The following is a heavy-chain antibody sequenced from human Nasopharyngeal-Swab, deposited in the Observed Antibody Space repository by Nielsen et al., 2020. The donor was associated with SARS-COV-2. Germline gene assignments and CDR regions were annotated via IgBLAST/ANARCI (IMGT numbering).Heavy chain of an antibody. D-gene: IGHD5-12*01. V-gene: IGHV4-39*01. CDR2: IYYSGST. CDR1: GGSISSSSYY. CDR3: ARPKYSGYDDEFGAYFDY. Sequence: SETLPLTCTVSGGSISSSSYYWGWIRQPPGKGLEWIGRIYYSGSTYYNPSLKSRVTISVDTSKNQFSLKLSSVTAADTAVYYCARPKYSGYDDEFGAYFDYWGQGTLVTVSS. J-gene: IGHJ4*02.